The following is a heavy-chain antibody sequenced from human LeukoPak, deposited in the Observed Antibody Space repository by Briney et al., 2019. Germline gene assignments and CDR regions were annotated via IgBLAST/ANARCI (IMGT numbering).Heavy chain of an antibody. D-gene: IGHD3-10*01. CDR1: RFTFSSYC. CDR3: AKAGAGEAFDI. Sequence: PGGSLRLSCAASRFTFSSYCMHWVRQAPGKGLEWVAVISYDGSNKYYADSVKGRFTISRDNSKNTLYLQMNSLRAEDTAVYYCAKAGAGEAFDIWGQGTMVTVSS. V-gene: IGHV3-30*18. J-gene: IGHJ3*02. CDR2: ISYDGSNK.